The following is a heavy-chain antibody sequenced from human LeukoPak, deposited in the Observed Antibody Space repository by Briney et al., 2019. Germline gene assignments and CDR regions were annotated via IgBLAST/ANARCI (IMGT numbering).Heavy chain of an antibody. CDR3: AKASWVSSADAVL. D-gene: IGHD3-16*01. Sequence: PGGSLRLSCVASGFIFRDYAMSWVRQAPAGGLEWVSSLRGDGETFYTDSVKGRFTFSRDHSRNTVYLQLSNLRVEDTAVYYCAKASWVSSADAVLWGQGTLVTVS. CDR2: LRGDGET. J-gene: IGHJ4*02. CDR1: GFIFRDYA. V-gene: IGHV3-23*01.